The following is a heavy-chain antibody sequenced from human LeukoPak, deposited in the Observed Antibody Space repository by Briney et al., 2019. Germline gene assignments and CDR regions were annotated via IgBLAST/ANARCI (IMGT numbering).Heavy chain of an antibody. CDR2: INPGGGST. J-gene: IGHJ4*02. D-gene: IGHD1-7*01. CDR1: GVTFSSYA. CDR3: AKAGGNSFFDY. V-gene: IGHV3-23*01. Sequence: AGSLRLSCAASGVTFSSYAMNWVRQAPGKGLEWVSAINPGGGSTYYADSVKGRFTISRDNSKNTLYLQMNSLRAEDTAVYYCAKAGGNSFFDYWGQGTLVPVSS.